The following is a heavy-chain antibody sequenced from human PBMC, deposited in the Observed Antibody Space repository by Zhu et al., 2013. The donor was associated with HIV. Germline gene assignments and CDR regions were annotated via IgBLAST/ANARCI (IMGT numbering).Heavy chain of an antibody. CDR1: GYTFIDYH. V-gene: IGHV1-2*02. CDR3: ARGGSRGNXYGLEY. CDR2: INPDSAGT. D-gene: IGHD5-18*01. J-gene: IGHJ4*02. Sequence: QVQLVQSGAEVKKPGASVKVSCKASGYTFIDYHMHWVRQAPGQGLEWMGWINPDSAGTKSAQKFQGRVTMTRDTSINTAYMELTRLTSDDTALYYCARGGSRGNXYGLEYWGQGALVTGLL.